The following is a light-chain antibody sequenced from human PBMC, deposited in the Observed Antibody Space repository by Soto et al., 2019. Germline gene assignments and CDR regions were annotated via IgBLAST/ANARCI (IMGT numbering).Light chain of an antibody. V-gene: IGKV3-11*01. J-gene: IGKJ1*01. CDR1: QYINTR. CDR2: QTS. CDR3: HQRQSWPRT. Sequence: EIVLTQSPATLYSFQGDRFTLSFRASQYINTRLAWYQHRPGQAPRLLIYQTSIRAAGIPARFSASGTGTDFTLTISDVQPEDFAVYYCHQRQSWPRTFGQGTKVDIK.